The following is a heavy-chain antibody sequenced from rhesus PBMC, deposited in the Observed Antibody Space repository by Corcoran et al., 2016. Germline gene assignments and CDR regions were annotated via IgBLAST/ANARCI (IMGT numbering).Heavy chain of an antibody. D-gene: IGHD1-26*01. Sequence: EVQLVESGGGLVQPGGSLRLSCTGSGFTFGSYYMYWVRQAPGKGLVWVSAINTGGGSTWYTDSVKGRFTMSKENAKNTLYLQMGSLRAEDTAVYYCARDLRRITGTTDFDYWGQGVLVTVSS. J-gene: IGHJ4*01. V-gene: IGHV3-8*01. CDR1: GFTFGSYY. CDR3: ARDLRRITGTTDFDY. CDR2: INTGGGST.